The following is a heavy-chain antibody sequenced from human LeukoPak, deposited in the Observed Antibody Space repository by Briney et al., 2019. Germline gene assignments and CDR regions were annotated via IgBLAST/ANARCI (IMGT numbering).Heavy chain of an antibody. CDR2: ICYSGST. J-gene: IGHJ4*02. V-gene: IGHV4-59*01. CDR1: GGSISSYY. Sequence: SETLSLTCTVSGGSISSYYWSWSRQPPGKGLEWIGYICYSGSTNYNPSLKSRVTISVDTSKNQFSLKLSSVTAADTAVYYCARGRGYPHFVNDYWGQGTLVTVSS. D-gene: IGHD3-22*01. CDR3: ARGRGYPHFVNDY.